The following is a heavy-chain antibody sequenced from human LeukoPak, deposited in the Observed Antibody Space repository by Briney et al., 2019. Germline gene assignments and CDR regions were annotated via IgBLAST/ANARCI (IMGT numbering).Heavy chain of an antibody. D-gene: IGHD2-15*01. CDR1: GGSISSGDYY. V-gene: IGHV4-30-4*01. Sequence: SETLSLTCTVSGGSISSGDYYWSWIRQPPGKGLEWIGYIYYSGSTYYNPSLKSRVTISVDTSKNQFSLKLSSVTAADTAVYYCARGVGLRHYSYYYYGMDVWGQGTTVTVSS. CDR2: IYYSGST. J-gene: IGHJ6*02. CDR3: ARGVGLRHYSYYYYGMDV.